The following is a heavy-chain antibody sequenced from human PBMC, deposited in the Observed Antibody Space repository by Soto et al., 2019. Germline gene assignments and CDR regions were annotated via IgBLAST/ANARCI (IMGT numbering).Heavy chain of an antibody. CDR3: AKVAPFILGSPV. V-gene: IGHV3-48*03. D-gene: IGHD2-21*01. Sequence: AGGSLRLSCTASGFDFSGSEMNWFRQSPGKGLEWVAYITGSGGVMFHADSVKGRFSISRDNAKNSLFLEMSDLTAADTGVYYCAKVAPFILGSPVWGQGTLVTISS. J-gene: IGHJ4*02. CDR2: ITGSGGVM. CDR1: GFDFSGSE.